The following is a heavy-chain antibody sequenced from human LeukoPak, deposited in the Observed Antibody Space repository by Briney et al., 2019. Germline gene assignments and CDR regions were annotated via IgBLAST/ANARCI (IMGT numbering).Heavy chain of an antibody. Sequence: PGGSLRLSCAASGFTFSSYSMNWVRQAPGKGLEWVSSISSSSSYIYYADSVKGRFTISRDNAKNTLYLQMNSLRAEDTAVYYCARDSGSGSYSGYWGLGTLVTVSS. CDR2: ISSSSSYI. CDR3: ARDSGSGSYSGY. CDR1: GFTFSSYS. J-gene: IGHJ4*02. V-gene: IGHV3-21*01. D-gene: IGHD3-10*01.